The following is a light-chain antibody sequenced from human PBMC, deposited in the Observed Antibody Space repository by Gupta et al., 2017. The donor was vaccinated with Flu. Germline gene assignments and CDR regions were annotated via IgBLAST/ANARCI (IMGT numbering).Light chain of an antibody. J-gene: IGKJ1*01. CDR3: IQSLQTPRS. V-gene: IGKV2-28*01. CDR1: QSRLHSDGINY. Sequence: VTPGEPASISCRSSQSRLHSDGINYLDWYLQKPGQSPQLLIFLGSNRASGVPDRFNGSGSGTDFTLKISRVEAEDVGIFYCIQSLQTPRSFGLGTTVEVK. CDR2: LGS.